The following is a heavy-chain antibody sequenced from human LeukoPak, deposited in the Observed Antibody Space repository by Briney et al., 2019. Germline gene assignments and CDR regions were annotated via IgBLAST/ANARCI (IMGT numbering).Heavy chain of an antibody. CDR3: AKDRSPIGVVVDGDRTLDY. J-gene: IGHJ4*02. Sequence: QPGGSLRLSCAASGFTFSSYAMSWVRQAPGKGLEWVSAISGSGGSTYYADSVKGRFTISRDNSKNTLYLQMNSLRAEDTAVYYCAKDRSPIGVVVDGDRTLDYWGQGTLVTVSS. V-gene: IGHV3-23*01. CDR2: ISGSGGST. D-gene: IGHD3-22*01. CDR1: GFTFSSYA.